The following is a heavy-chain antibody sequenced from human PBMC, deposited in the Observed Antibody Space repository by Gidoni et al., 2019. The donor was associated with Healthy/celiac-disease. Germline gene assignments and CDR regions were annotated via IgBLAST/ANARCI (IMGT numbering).Heavy chain of an antibody. V-gene: IGHV1-69*04. Sequence: QVQPVQSGAAVKKPGSSVKVSCKASAGPFSSYALSWVRQAPGQGLEWMGRIIPILGIANDAQKFQGRVTITADKSTSTAYMELSSLRSEDTAVYDCARGVRHYYDSSGEAFDIWGQGTMVTVSS. CDR1: AGPFSSYA. J-gene: IGHJ3*02. CDR2: IIPILGIA. D-gene: IGHD3-22*01. CDR3: ARGVRHYYDSSGEAFDI.